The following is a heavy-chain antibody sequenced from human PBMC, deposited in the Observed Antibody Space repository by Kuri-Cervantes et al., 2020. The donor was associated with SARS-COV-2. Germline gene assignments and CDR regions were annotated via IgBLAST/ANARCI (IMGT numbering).Heavy chain of an antibody. CDR3: ARDREQLVARAYYYYYYMDV. V-gene: IGHV1-69*04. CDR2: IIPILGTA. D-gene: IGHD6-13*01. J-gene: IGHJ6*03. Sequence: PSVKVSCKASGYTFTSYGISWVRQAPGQGLEWMGRIIPILGTANYAQKFQGRVTITADKSTSTAYMELSSLRSEDTAVYYCARDREQLVARAYYYYYYMDVWGKGTTVTVSS. CDR1: GYTFTSYG.